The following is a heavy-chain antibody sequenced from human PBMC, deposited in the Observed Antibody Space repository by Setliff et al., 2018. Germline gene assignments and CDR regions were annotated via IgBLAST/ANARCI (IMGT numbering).Heavy chain of an antibody. J-gene: IGHJ4*02. CDR3: ARRETYYNFWSGYYAY. CDR2: IYYSGST. D-gene: IGHD3-3*01. CDR1: GGSISSSSYY. V-gene: IGHV4-39*07. Sequence: SETLSLTCTVSGGSISSSSYYWGWIRKPPGKGREWIGSIYYSGSTYYNPSLKSRVTISVDTSKNQFSLKLSSVTAADTAVYYCARRETYYNFWSGYYAYWGQGTLVTVSS.